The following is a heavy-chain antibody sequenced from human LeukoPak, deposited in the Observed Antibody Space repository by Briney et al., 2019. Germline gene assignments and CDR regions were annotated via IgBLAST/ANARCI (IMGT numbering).Heavy chain of an antibody. CDR3: ASVLSFRPHFNTPGPHYWFEY. J-gene: IGHJ5*01. V-gene: IGHV3-21*01. CDR2: ISSSSSYI. CDR1: AFNFSSYS. D-gene: IGHD3-16*02. Sequence: GGSLRLSYAASAFNFSSYSMSCVRQAPGKGLEWVSSISSSSSYIYYANSVKGRFIIFRDNDKNALYLQLSSVRDDDTAVSYCASVLSFRPHFNTPGPHYWFEYWGQGTLVTVSS.